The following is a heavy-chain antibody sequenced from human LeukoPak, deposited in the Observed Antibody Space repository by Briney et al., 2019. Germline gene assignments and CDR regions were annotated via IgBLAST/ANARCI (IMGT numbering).Heavy chain of an antibody. CDR3: ARTTEGYCSSASCFGFSYSYYMDV. CDR2: IYYSGST. CDR1: GFTFSYYA. Sequence: GSLRLSCAASGFTFSYYAMNWVRQAPGKGLEWIGYIYYSGSTNYNPSLKSRVTISVDTSKNQFSLKLSSVIAADTAVYYCARTTEGYCSSASCFGFSYSYYMDVWGKGTTVTISS. D-gene: IGHD2-2*01. J-gene: IGHJ6*03. V-gene: IGHV4-59*01.